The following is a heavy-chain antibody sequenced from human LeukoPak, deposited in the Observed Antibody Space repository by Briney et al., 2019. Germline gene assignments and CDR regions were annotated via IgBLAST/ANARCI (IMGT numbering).Heavy chain of an antibody. CDR2: ISGSGGNT. CDR1: GFTFSSYA. J-gene: IGHJ4*02. Sequence: GGSLRLSCAASGFTFSSYAMSWVRQAPGKGPEWVSTISGSGGNTYYADSVKGRFTNSRDNSKNTLWLQMNSLRAEDTALYYCAKGSLGSWYFFDYWGQGTLVTVSS. CDR3: AKGSLGSWYFFDY. V-gene: IGHV3-23*01. D-gene: IGHD6-13*01.